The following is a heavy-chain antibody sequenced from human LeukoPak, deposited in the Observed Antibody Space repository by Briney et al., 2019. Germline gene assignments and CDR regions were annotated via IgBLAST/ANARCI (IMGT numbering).Heavy chain of an antibody. D-gene: IGHD2-15*01. J-gene: IGHJ4*02. Sequence: PGGSLRLSCAASGFTFSSYSMNWVRQAPGKGLDWVSSISSSSSYIYYADSVKGRFTISRDNAKNSLYLQMNSLRAEDTAVYYCARDVVVVAAGTAMDYWGQGTLVTVSS. CDR2: ISSSSSYI. CDR3: ARDVVVVAAGTAMDY. CDR1: GFTFSSYS. V-gene: IGHV3-21*01.